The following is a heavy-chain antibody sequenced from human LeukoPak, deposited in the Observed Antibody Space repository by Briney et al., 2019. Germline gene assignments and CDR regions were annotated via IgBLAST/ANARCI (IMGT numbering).Heavy chain of an antibody. CDR2: IKSKTDGGTT. Sequence: GGSLRLSCAASGFTFSNAWMSWVRQAPGKGLEWVGRIKSKTDGGTTDYAAPVKGRFTISRDDSKNTLYLQMNSLKTEDTAVYYCTTAPVVAAPYYYCGMDVWGQGTTVTVSS. CDR3: TTAPVVAAPYYYCGMDV. J-gene: IGHJ6*02. D-gene: IGHD2-15*01. CDR1: GFTFSNAW. V-gene: IGHV3-15*01.